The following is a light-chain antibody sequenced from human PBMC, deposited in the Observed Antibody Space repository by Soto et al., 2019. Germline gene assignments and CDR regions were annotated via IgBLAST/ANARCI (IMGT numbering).Light chain of an antibody. CDR1: QSISSW. CDR3: QQYNSYGT. Sequence: DIQMTQSPSTLSASVGDRVTITCRASQSISSWLAWYQQKPGKAPKLLICDASSLESGVPSRFSGSGSGTEFTLTISSLQPDDFATYYCQQYNSYGTFGQGTKV. V-gene: IGKV1-5*01. J-gene: IGKJ1*01. CDR2: DAS.